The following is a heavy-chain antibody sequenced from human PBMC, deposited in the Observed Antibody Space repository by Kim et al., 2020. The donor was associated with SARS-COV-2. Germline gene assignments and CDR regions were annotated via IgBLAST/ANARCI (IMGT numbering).Heavy chain of an antibody. Sequence: GTVKGRFTISRDNSKNTLYLKMNSRRAEGTAVYYCARGGIAAAGPRFDYWGQGTLVTVSS. D-gene: IGHD6-13*01. V-gene: IGHV3-30*05. CDR3: ARGGIAAAGPRFDY. J-gene: IGHJ4*02.